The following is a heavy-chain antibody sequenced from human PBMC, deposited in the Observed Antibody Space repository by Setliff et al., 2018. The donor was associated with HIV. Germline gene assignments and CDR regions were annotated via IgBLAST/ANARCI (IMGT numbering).Heavy chain of an antibody. D-gene: IGHD3-9*01. CDR3: ARSGLVYDDVLTGPPTDY. CDR1: GYTFSNHT. J-gene: IGHJ4*02. Sequence: ASVKVSCKASGYTFSNHTIHWVRQAPGKRPEWMGWLNAGYGNTKYSQKLQGRVTITRDISASTAYMELSSLRSEDTAVYYCARSGLVYDDVLTGPPTDYWGQGTLVTVCS. CDR2: LNAGYGNT. V-gene: IGHV1-3*01.